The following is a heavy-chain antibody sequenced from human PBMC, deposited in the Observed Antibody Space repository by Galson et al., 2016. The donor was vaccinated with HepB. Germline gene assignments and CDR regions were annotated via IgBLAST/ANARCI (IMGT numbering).Heavy chain of an antibody. CDR1: GFTFSYYE. D-gene: IGHD2/OR15-2a*01. J-gene: IGHJ3*02. V-gene: IGHV3-23*01. CDR3: ATRVVTLSDAFDI. CDR2: ISNSGDST. Sequence: PLRLSCAASGFTFSYYEMTWVRQAPGKGLEWVSRISNSGDSTDYAESVTGRFTIARDNSKNTLFLQMSGLRAEDTAVYYCATRVVTLSDAFDIWGQGAMVSVSS.